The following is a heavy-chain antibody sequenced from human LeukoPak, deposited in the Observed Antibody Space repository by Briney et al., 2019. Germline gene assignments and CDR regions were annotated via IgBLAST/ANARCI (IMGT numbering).Heavy chain of an antibody. CDR1: GGTFSSYA. V-gene: IGHV1-69*05. CDR3: ARGGIVVVPPASVFDP. J-gene: IGHJ5*02. CDR2: IIPIFGTA. Sequence: GASVKVSCKASGGTFSSYAISWVRQATGQGLEWMGGIIPIFGTANYAQKFQGRVTITTDESTSTAYMELSSLRSEDTAVYYCARGGIVVVPPASVFDPWGQGTLVTVSS. D-gene: IGHD2-2*01.